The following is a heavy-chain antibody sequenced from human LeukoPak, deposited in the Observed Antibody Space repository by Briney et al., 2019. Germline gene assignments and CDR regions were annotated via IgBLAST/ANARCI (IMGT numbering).Heavy chain of an antibody. D-gene: IGHD3-3*01. V-gene: IGHV3-48*04. CDR3: ARGAIFGAGRVLDV. CDR2: ISTSTSSI. CDR1: GFNFKRYN. Sequence: GSLRLSCSGSGFNFKRYNMHWVRRAPGKGLGWLSSISTSTSSIYYADSVKGRFTISTDNAKKSLFLQMNSLRADDTAVYFCARGAIFGAGRVLDVWGKGSTAIVSS. J-gene: IGHJ6*04.